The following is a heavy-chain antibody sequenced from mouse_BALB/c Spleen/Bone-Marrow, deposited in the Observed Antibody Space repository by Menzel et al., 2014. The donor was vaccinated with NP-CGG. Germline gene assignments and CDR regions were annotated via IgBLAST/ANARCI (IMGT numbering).Heavy chain of an antibody. CDR1: GYTFTSYT. Sequence: VQLQQSAAELARPGASVKMSCKASGYTFTSYTVHWVKQRPGQGLEWIGYINPSSGYTEYNQKFKDKTTLTADKSCSTALRQLGSLTSEDSAVYFCARCWFAYWGQGTLVTVSA. CDR2: INPSSGYT. V-gene: IGHV1-4*02. J-gene: IGHJ3*01. CDR3: ARCWFAY.